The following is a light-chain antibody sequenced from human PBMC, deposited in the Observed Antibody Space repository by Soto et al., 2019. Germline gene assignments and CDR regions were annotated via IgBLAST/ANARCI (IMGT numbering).Light chain of an antibody. V-gene: IGKV3-15*01. J-gene: IGKJ4*01. CDR3: QQYSNWPLT. Sequence: EIVMTQSPATLSVSPGERATFSCRASLSVSSDLAWYQQNPGQAPRLLIYGASTRATGIPARFSGSGSGTEFTLTISSLQSEDFAVYYCQQYSNWPLTFGGETKVEIK. CDR2: GAS. CDR1: LSVSSD.